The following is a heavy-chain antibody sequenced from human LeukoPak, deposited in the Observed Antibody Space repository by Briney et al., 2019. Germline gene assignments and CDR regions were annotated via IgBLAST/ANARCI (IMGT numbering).Heavy chain of an antibody. D-gene: IGHD2-15*01. CDR2: IYRGGAT. V-gene: IGHV3-NL1*01. CDR3: AGASSNGVVIDATSFDL. J-gene: IGHJ4*02. CDR1: RFTFSTYG. Sequence: GGSLRLSCAASRFTFSTYGMHWVRQAPGKGLEWLSVIYRGGATYYADSVKGRFIISRDSSKNTWHLQLNSLRAEDTAVYYCAGASSNGVVIDATSFDLWGQGTLVVVSP.